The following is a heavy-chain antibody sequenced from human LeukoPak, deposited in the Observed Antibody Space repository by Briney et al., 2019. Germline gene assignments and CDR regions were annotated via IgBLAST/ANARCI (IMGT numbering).Heavy chain of an antibody. J-gene: IGHJ6*04. CDR1: GGSISSYY. V-gene: IGHV4-59*01. CDR3: AGDRVVRGVMPYCYYYGMDV. Sequence: SETLSLTCTVSGGSISSYYWSWIRQPPGKGLEWIGYIYYSGSTNYNPSLKSRVTISVDTSKNQFSLKLSSVTAADTAVYYCAGDRVVRGVMPYCYYYGMDVWGKGTTVIVSS. CDR2: IYYSGST. D-gene: IGHD3-10*01.